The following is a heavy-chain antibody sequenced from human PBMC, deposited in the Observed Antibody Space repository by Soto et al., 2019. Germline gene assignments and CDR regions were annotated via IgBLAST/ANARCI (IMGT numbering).Heavy chain of an antibody. CDR2: ISGSGGST. CDR3: AKDLISGYYWESFDY. Sequence: GGSLRLSCAASGFTFSSYAMSWVRQAPGKGLEWVSAISGSGGSTYYADSVKGRFTISGDNSKNTLYLQMNSLRAEDTAVYYCAKDLISGYYWESFDYWGQGTLVTVSS. D-gene: IGHD3-22*01. V-gene: IGHV3-23*01. CDR1: GFTFSSYA. J-gene: IGHJ4*02.